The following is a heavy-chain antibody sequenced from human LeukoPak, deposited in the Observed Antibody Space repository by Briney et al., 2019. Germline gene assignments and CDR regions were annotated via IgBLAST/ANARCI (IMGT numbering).Heavy chain of an antibody. CDR1: GFTFDSYA. D-gene: IGHD6-6*01. CDR3: ARVEYSSSPHFDY. Sequence: HSGRSLRLSCAASGFTFDSYALHWVRQAPGKGLEWLAIITYDGTNKYYADSVKGRFTISRDNSKNTLFLQMNSLRAEDTAVYYCARVEYSSSPHFDYWGQGTLVTVSS. J-gene: IGHJ4*02. V-gene: IGHV3-30-3*01. CDR2: ITYDGTNK.